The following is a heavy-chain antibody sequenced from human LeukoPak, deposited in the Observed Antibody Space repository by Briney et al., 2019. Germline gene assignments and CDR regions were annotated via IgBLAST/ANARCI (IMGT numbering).Heavy chain of an antibody. CDR3: ARMGGSYQSYYFDY. CDR1: GGPISSYY. Sequence: SETLSLTCTVSGGPISSYYWSWIRQPPGKGLEWIGYIYYSGSTNYNPSLKSRVTISVDTSKNQFSLKLSSVTAADTAVYYCARMGGSYQSYYFDYWGQGTLVTVSS. J-gene: IGHJ4*02. D-gene: IGHD1-26*01. V-gene: IGHV4-59*01. CDR2: IYYSGST.